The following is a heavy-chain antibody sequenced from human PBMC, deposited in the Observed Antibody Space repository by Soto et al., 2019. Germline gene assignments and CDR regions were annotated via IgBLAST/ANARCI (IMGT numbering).Heavy chain of an antibody. J-gene: IGHJ6*02. CDR1: GGSISSSSYY. V-gene: IGHV4-39*01. CDR3: ARRLYYDSSGFEGGGMDV. CDR2: IYYSGST. Sequence: SETLSLTCTVSGGSISSSSYYWGWIRQPPGKGLEWIGSIYYSGSTYYNPSLKSRVTKSVETSKNQYSMKLSSVTAADTAVYYCARRLYYDSSGFEGGGMDVWGQGTTVTVS. D-gene: IGHD3-22*01.